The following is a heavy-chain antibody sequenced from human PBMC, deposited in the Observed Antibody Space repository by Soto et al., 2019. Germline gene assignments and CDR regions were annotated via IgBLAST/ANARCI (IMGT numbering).Heavy chain of an antibody. J-gene: IGHJ4*02. CDR2: ISGSGGST. V-gene: IGHV3-23*01. CDR1: GFTFNNYA. Sequence: EVQLLESGGGLVQPGGSLRLSCAASGFTFNNYAMSWVRQAPAKGLEWVSSISGSGGSTYYADSVKGRFTVSRDNSKNTVYLQMNSLRIEDTAVYYCAKGATRSAIHLDYLGQGTLVTVAS. D-gene: IGHD3-3*01. CDR3: AKGATRSAIHLDY.